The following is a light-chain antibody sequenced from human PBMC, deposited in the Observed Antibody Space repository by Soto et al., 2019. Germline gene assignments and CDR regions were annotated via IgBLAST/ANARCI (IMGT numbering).Light chain of an antibody. CDR1: NSNIGTNS. CDR3: AAWDVSLNGHWL. J-gene: IGLJ3*02. CDR2: NNV. V-gene: IGLV1-44*01. Sequence: QSVLTQPPSVSGTPGQTVTISCSGGNSNIGTNSVNWYQQLPGTAPKLLIYNNVQRPSGVPDRISGSKSGTSASLAISGLQSDDECQYFCAAWDVSLNGHWLFGGGTKLTVL.